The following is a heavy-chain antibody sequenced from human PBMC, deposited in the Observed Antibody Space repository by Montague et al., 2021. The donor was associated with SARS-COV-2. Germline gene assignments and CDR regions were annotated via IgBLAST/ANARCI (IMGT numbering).Heavy chain of an antibody. CDR3: ARERRDCSGGSCYSGWFDP. Sequence: SETLSLTCTVSGYSISSGYYWGWIRQPPGKGLEWIGIIHHSGSTYYNSSLKSRVTISVDTSKNLFSLKLSSVTAADTAVYYCARERRDCSGGSCYSGWFDPWGKGTLVTVSS. J-gene: IGHJ5*02. D-gene: IGHD2-15*01. CDR1: GYSISSGYY. V-gene: IGHV4-38-2*02. CDR2: IHHSGST.